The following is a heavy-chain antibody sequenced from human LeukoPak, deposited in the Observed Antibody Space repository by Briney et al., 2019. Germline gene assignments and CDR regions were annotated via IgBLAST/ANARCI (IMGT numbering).Heavy chain of an antibody. CDR1: GFTVSSNY. Sequence: QAGGSLRLSCAASGFTVSSNYMSWVRQAPGKGLEWVSVIYSGGSAYYADSVKGRFTISRDNSKNTLYLQMNSLRAEDTAVYYCARGGALWSPLDYWGQGTLVTVSS. J-gene: IGHJ4*02. CDR2: IYSGGSA. CDR3: ARGGALWSPLDY. D-gene: IGHD3-10*01. V-gene: IGHV3-53*01.